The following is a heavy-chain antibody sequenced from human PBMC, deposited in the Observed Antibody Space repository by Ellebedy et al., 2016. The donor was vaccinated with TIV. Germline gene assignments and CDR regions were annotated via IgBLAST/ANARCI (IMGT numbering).Heavy chain of an antibody. CDR2: INPNSGGT. D-gene: IGHD2-21*02. Sequence: AASVKVSCKASGYTFTGYYMHWVRQAPGQGLEWMGWINPNSGGTNYAQKFQGWVTMTRDTSISTAYMELSRLRSDDTAVYYCARGGGGGDGQGTGNWFDPWGQGTLVTVSS. CDR3: ARGGGGGDGQGTGNWFDP. V-gene: IGHV1-2*04. J-gene: IGHJ5*02. CDR1: GYTFTGYY.